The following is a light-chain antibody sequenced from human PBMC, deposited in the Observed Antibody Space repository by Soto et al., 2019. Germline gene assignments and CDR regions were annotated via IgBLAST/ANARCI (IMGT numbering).Light chain of an antibody. CDR2: GAS. CDR1: QSVDSRF. CDR3: QLYDNSPPRLT. V-gene: IGKV3-20*01. J-gene: IGKJ3*01. Sequence: EIVLTQSPGTLSLSPGERATLSCKASQSVDSRFLDWYQQKRGQAPRLLIYGASSRAFGIPDRFSGSGSGTDFTLTIIRLEPEDFAVYYCQLYDNSPPRLTFGPGTKVDIK.